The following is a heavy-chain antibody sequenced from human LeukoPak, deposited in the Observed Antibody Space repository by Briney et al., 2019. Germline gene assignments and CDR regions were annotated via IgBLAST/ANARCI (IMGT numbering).Heavy chain of an antibody. CDR2: ISSSSSYI. D-gene: IGHD2/OR15-2a*01. V-gene: IGHV3-21*01. CDR3: AATRRIPSWAIDY. J-gene: IGHJ4*02. CDR1: GFTVSSNY. Sequence: GGSLRLSCAASGFTVSSNYMSWVRQAPGKGLEWVSSISSSSSYIYYADSVKGRFTISRDNAKNSLYLQMNSLRAEDTAVYYCAATRRIPSWAIDYWGQGTLATVSS.